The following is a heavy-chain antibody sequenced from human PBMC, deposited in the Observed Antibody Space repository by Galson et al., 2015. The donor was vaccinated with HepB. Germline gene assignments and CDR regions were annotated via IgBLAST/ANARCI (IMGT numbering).Heavy chain of an antibody. J-gene: IGHJ4*02. D-gene: IGHD1-26*01. CDR3: ARDSRVAEVGFDY. CDR2: TYYRSKWYN. V-gene: IGHV6-1*01. Sequence: CAISGDSVSSNSATWNWIRQSPSRGLEWLGRTYYRSKWYNDYELSVKSRITINPDTSKNQFSLQLTSVIPEDTAMYYCARDSRVAEVGFDYWGQGTLVTVSS. CDR1: GDSVSSNSAT.